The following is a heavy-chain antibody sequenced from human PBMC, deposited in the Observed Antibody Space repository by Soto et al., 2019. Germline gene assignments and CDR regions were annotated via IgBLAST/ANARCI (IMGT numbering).Heavy chain of an antibody. Sequence: KRVGASVKVSCKASGYTFTSYAMHWVRQAPGQRLEWMGWINAGNGNTKYSQKFQGRVTITRDTSASTAYMELSSLRSEDTAVYYCARDRGYSGYVFWYFDLWGRGTLVTVSS. CDR3: ARDRGYSGYVFWYFDL. CDR1: GYTFTSYA. J-gene: IGHJ2*01. D-gene: IGHD5-12*01. V-gene: IGHV1-3*01. CDR2: INAGNGNT.